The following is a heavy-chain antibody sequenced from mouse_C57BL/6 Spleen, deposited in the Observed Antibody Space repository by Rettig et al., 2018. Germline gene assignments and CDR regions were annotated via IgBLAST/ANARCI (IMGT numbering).Heavy chain of an antibody. V-gene: IGHV1-55*01. CDR2: IYPGSGST. J-gene: IGHJ2*01. CDR3: AREGIYYGGLFDY. D-gene: IGHD2-1*01. Sequence: PGQGLEWIGDIYPGSGSTNYNEKFKSKATLTVDTSSSTAYMQLSSLTSEDSAVYYCAREGIYYGGLFDYWGQGTTLTVSS.